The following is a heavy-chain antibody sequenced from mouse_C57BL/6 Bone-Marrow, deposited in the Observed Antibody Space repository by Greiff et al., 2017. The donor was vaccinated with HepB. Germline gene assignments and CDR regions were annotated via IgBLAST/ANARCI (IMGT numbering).Heavy chain of an antibody. CDR1: GFNIKDYY. D-gene: IGHD1-1*01. Sequence: EVQLQESGAELVKPGASVKLSCTASGFNIKDYYMHWVKQRTEQGLEWIGRIDPEDGETKYAPKFPGKATITADTSSNTAYLQLSSLTSEDTAVYYCATLQITTVVAPDYWGQGTTLTVSS. CDR2: IDPEDGET. V-gene: IGHV14-2*01. J-gene: IGHJ2*01. CDR3: ATLQITTVVAPDY.